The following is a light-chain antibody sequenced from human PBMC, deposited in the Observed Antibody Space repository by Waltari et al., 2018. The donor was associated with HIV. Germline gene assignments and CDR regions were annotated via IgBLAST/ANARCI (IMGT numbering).Light chain of an antibody. Sequence: SSDLTQYPSVPVAFGQTVRITCQGDSLRSSQASWYQHKPGTAPVVVFFGRNNRPSGIPDRFSGSSSGNTASLTITGAQAEDEADYYCHSRDSSGFHVVFGGGTKVTVL. CDR3: HSRDSSGFHVV. CDR1: SLRSSQ. CDR2: GRN. V-gene: IGLV3-19*01. J-gene: IGLJ2*01.